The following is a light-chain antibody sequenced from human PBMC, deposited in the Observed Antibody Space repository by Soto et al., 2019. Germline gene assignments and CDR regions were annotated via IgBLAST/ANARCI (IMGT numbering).Light chain of an antibody. J-gene: IGLJ1*01. CDR2: DVS. CDR1: SSDVGGYNY. CDR3: SSYTSSSFYV. Sequence: QSALTQPASVSGSPGQSITISCTGTSSDVGGYNYVSWYQQHPGKAPKLMIYDVSNRPSGVSNRFSGSKSGNTASLTISGLQAEDGAGYYCSSYTSSSFYVFGTGTKVTVL. V-gene: IGLV2-14*01.